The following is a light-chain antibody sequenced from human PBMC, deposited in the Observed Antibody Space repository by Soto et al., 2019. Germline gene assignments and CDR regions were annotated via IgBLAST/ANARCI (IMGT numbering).Light chain of an antibody. CDR2: GVS. V-gene: IGKV3-20*01. J-gene: IGKJ1*01. Sequence: EIVLTQSPGTLSLSPGERATLSCRASQSVITNSLAWYQQQPGQAPRLLIYGVSTRATGIPDRFSGSGSGTDFTLTISRLEPEDFAVYYCQQYGTSPRTFGLGTKVEFK. CDR1: QSVITNS. CDR3: QQYGTSPRT.